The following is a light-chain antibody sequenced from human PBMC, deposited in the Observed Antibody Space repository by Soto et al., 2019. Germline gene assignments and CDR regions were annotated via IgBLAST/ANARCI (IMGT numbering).Light chain of an antibody. J-gene: IGKJ1*01. V-gene: IGKV1-27*01. CDR2: AAS. CDR1: RTINTY. CDR3: QQYHTDWT. Sequence: MTQSPATLSGSVGDTITITCRASRTINTYLNWFQQKPGRVPKLLIYAASTLHSGVPSRFSGSGSGTEFTLTISSLQVDDYATFYCQQYHTDWTFGQGTKVDIK.